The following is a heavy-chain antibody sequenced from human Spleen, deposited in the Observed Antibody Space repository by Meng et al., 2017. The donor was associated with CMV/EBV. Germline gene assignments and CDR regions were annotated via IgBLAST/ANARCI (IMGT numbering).Heavy chain of an antibody. CDR2: ISGSGSSK. CDR3: ARDRNYYDSSDYYFAAAGPDY. Sequence: GGSLRLSCAASGFIFSSFEMNWVRQAPGKGLEWVSYISGSGSSKFYADSVKGRFTISRDNAKKSLYLQMNSLRTEDTAVYYCARDRNYYDSSDYYFAAAGPDYWGQGTLVTVSS. V-gene: IGHV3-48*03. CDR1: GFIFSSFE. J-gene: IGHJ4*02. D-gene: IGHD3-22*01.